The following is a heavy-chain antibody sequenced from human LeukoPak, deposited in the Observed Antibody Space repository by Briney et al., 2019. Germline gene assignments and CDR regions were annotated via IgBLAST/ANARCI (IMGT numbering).Heavy chain of an antibody. CDR2: IYNGGTT. V-gene: IGHV3-66*02. D-gene: IGHD6-6*01. CDR1: GFTFDEYA. Sequence: PGGSLRLSCAASGFTFDEYAMHWVRQAPGKGLEWVSVIYNGGTTYYADSVKGRFTISRDNSKSTLFVYLQMNSLRTDDTALYYCAGGGEAARSLAYWGQGALVTVSS. J-gene: IGHJ4*02. CDR3: AGGGEAARSLAY.